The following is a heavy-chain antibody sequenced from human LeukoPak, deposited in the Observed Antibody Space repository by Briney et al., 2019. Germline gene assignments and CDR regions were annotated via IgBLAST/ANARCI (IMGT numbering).Heavy chain of an antibody. V-gene: IGHV4-39*07. J-gene: IGHJ4*02. Sequence: SETLSLTCSVSGGSISSSGYYWGWIRQPPGKDLEWIGSIYYSGNTFYIPSLKSRLTISLDTSKNQFSLKLSSVTAADTAVYYCARDKGHFDVDYWGQGTLVTVSS. D-gene: IGHD3-9*01. CDR3: ARDKGHFDVDY. CDR1: GGSISSSGYY. CDR2: IYYSGNT.